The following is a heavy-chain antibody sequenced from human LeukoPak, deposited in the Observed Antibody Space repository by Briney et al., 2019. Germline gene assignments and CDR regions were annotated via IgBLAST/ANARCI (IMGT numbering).Heavy chain of an antibody. CDR1: GGSITGSSFY. CDR2: IYYSGST. V-gene: IGHV4-39*02. CDR3: ARGSYDVLTGYSTLGEY. D-gene: IGHD3-9*01. Sequence: PSETLFLTCSVSGGSITGSSFYWGWIRQPPGKGLEWIGNIYYSGSTYYSASLKSRVTISLDTSKNHFSLKVTSVTAADTAVYYCARGSYDVLTGYSTLGEYWGQGTLVTVSS. J-gene: IGHJ4*02.